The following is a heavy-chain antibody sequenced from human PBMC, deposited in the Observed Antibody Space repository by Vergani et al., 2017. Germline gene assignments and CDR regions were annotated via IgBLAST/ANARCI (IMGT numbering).Heavy chain of an antibody. V-gene: IGHV3-30-3*01. CDR3: ARGSGYDYVEEGVAFDI. D-gene: IGHD5-12*01. J-gene: IGHJ3*02. CDR2: ISYDGSNK. CDR1: GFTFSSYA. Sequence: QVQLVESGGGVVQPGRSLRLSCAASGFTFSSYAMHWVRQAPGKGLEWVAVISYDGSNKYYADSVKGRFTISRDNSKNTPYLQMNSLRAEDTAVYYCARGSGYDYVEEGVAFDIWGQGTMVTVAS.